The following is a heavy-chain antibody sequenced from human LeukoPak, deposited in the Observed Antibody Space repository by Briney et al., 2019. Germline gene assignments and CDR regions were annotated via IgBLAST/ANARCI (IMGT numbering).Heavy chain of an antibody. J-gene: IGHJ6*03. CDR1: GGSISSYY. CDR2: IYTSGST. V-gene: IGHV4-4*07. CDR3: ARGQKYSGPPYYYYYMDV. Sequence: PSETLSLTCTVSGGSISSYYWSWIRQPAGKGLEWIGRIYTSGSTNYNPSLKSRVTMSVDTSKNQFSLKLSSVTAADTAVYYCARGQKYSGPPYYYYYMDVWGKGTTVTISS. D-gene: IGHD5-12*01.